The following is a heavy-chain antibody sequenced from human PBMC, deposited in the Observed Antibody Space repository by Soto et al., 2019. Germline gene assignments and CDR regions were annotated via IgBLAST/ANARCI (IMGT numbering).Heavy chain of an antibody. CDR1: GFTFSDHH. J-gene: IGHJ4*02. CDR3: AVDVLGTGSY. D-gene: IGHD2-8*02. Sequence: EVQLVESGGGLVQPGGSLRLLCAASGFTFSDHHVDWVRQTPGRGLDWVGRTRGKRDSYTTEYAASVKGRFTISRDDSKNTLYLQMNSLKTEDTALYYCAVDVLGTGSYWGQGTLVTVSS. V-gene: IGHV3-72*01. CDR2: TRGKRDSYTT.